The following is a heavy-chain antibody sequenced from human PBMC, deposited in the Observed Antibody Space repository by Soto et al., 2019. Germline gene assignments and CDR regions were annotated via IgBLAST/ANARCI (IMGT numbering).Heavy chain of an antibody. Sequence: QVQLVESGGGVVQPGRSLRLSCAASGFTFSSYAMHWVRQAPGKGLDWVAVISYDGANKYYADSVKGRFTISRDNSRKTLYLQMNSRRVEGAALYHCGRDGGAYWGQGTLLTVS. CDR2: ISYDGANK. D-gene: IGHD3-16*01. V-gene: IGHV3-30-3*01. J-gene: IGHJ4*02. CDR3: GRDGGAY. CDR1: GFTFSSYA.